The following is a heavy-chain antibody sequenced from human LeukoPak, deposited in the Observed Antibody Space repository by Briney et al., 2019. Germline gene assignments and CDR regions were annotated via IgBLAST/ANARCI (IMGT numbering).Heavy chain of an antibody. CDR3: ANTIYSGSYFDY. Sequence: GGSLRLSYAASGIIFRSYWMSWVRQAPGKGLEWVANIKEDGSEKYYVDSVEGRFTISRDNAKNSLYLQMNSLRAEDTAVYYCANTIYSGSYFDYWGQGTLVTVSS. CDR2: IKEDGSEK. D-gene: IGHD1-26*01. CDR1: GIIFRSYW. J-gene: IGHJ4*02. V-gene: IGHV3-7*01.